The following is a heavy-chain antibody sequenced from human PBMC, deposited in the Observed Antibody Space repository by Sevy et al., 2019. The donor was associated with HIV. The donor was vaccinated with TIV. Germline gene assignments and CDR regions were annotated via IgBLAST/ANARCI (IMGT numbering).Heavy chain of an antibody. CDR3: XXXXXXXYAGGFDS. CDR2: FDYAGTT. V-gene: IGHV4-39*01. Sequence: SETLSLTCSVSGGSIRSTSYYWGWIRQPPGKGLEWIASFDYAGTTYYTPALKSRVTISGDMSKNQFSLKLKSVTVAXXXXXXXXXXXXXXYAGGFDSWGQGTLVTVSS. J-gene: IGHJ5*01. CDR1: GGSIRSTSYY.